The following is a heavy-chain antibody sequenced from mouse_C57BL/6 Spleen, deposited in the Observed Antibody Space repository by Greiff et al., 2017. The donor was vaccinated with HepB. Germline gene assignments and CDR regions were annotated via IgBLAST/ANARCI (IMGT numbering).Heavy chain of an antibody. CDR1: GYTFTSYW. Sequence: QVQLKQPGAELVKPGASVKLSCKASGYTFTSYWMHWVKQRPGQGLEWIGMIHPNSGSTNYNEKFKSKATLTVDKSSSTAYMQLSSLTSEDSAVYYCAREGDYYGSSYEGFAYWGQGTLVTVSA. D-gene: IGHD1-1*01. V-gene: IGHV1-64*01. J-gene: IGHJ3*01. CDR2: IHPNSGST. CDR3: AREGDYYGSSYEGFAY.